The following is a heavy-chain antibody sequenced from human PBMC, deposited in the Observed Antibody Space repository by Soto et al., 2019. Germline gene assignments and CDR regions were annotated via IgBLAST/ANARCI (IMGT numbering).Heavy chain of an antibody. J-gene: IGHJ4*02. V-gene: IGHV3-33*01. CDR1: GFTFSSYG. CDR2: IWYDGSNK. D-gene: IGHD5-18*01. Sequence: GGSLRVSCAASGFTFSSYGMHWVRQAPGKGLEWVAVIWYDGSNKYYADSVKGRFTISRDNSENTLYLQMNSLRAEDTAVYYCARGAGYSYGYFDFWGQGTLVTVSS. CDR3: ARGAGYSYGYFDF.